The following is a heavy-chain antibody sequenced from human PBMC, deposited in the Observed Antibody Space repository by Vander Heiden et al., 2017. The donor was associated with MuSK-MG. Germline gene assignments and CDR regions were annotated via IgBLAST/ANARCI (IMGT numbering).Heavy chain of an antibody. CDR1: GSMSHVY. CDR2: ISTSGPT. J-gene: IGHJ4*02. V-gene: IGHV4-4*07. Sequence: QVRLQESGPRLVKPPAPLSLTCIVSGSMSHVYWTWIRQPVGKGLEWLGRISTSGPTTYNPSLGNRVTMSLDTSKNQFFLNLNFLSTADTAVYYCARQSNWDFDTWGKGTLVTVSS. CDR3: ARQSNWDFDT. D-gene: IGHD3-9*01.